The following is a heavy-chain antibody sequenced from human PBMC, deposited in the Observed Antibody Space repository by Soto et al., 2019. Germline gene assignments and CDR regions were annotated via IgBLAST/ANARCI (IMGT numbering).Heavy chain of an antibody. CDR2: VYYSEIT. D-gene: IGHD3-10*01. Sequence: ETLSLTCTVSVTSFSSPTHYGHWSRQSPGEGLEGIGFVYYSEITNYSPSLKSRVSISLDTSKDQFSLRLPSVTAADTAVYYCARTRDNNINYYSALDVWGQGTTVTVSS. J-gene: IGHJ6*02. CDR1: VTSFSSPTHY. CDR3: ARTRDNNINYYSALDV. V-gene: IGHV4-61*01.